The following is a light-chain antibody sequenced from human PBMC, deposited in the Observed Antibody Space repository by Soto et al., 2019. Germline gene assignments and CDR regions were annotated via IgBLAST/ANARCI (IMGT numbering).Light chain of an antibody. CDR2: AVS. V-gene: IGLV2-23*02. CDR3: CPDEGRFYD. Sequence: QSALTQPASVSGSPGQSITISCTGTSSDVGSYHLVSWYQQHPGKAPKLMIYAVSKRPSGVSNRFSGSKSGNTASLTISGLQVEDEAAYSCCPDEGRFYDSGTVT. J-gene: IGLJ1*01. CDR1: SSDVGSYHL.